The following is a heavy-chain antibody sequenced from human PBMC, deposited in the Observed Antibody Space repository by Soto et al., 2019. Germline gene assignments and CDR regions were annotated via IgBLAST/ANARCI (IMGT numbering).Heavy chain of an antibody. Sequence: GGSLRLSCAASGFPFRSSVVHWVRQAPGKGLEWVAVISSDETNEDYADSVKGRFTISRDNSKNTLYLQMNSLRVEDTAVYYCARGLVKLAGGAFDIWGQGTMVTVSS. CDR1: GFPFRSSV. J-gene: IGHJ3*02. V-gene: IGHV3-33*01. CDR3: ARGLVKLAGGAFDI. CDR2: ISSDETNE. D-gene: IGHD3-16*01.